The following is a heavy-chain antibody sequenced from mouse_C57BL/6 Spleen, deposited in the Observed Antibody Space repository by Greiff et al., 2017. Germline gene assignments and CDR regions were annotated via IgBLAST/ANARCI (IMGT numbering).Heavy chain of an antibody. CDR2: IWSGGST. V-gene: IGHV2-2*01. D-gene: IGHD1-1*01. CDR1: GFSLTSYG. Sequence: QVQLKESGPGLVQPSQSLSITCTVSGFSLTSYGVHWVRQSPGKGLEWLGVIWSGGSTDYNAAFISRLSISKDNSKSQVFFKMNSLQADDTAIYYCARKWDYYGSSLYYAMDYWGQGTSVTVSS. CDR3: ARKWDYYGSSLYYAMDY. J-gene: IGHJ4*01.